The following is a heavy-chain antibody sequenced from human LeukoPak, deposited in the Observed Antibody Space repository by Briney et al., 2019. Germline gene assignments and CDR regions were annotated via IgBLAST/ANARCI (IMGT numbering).Heavy chain of an antibody. CDR1: GYTFTSYG. V-gene: IGHV1-18*01. J-gene: IGHJ5*02. CDR2: ISAYNGNT. CDR3: ARVIVESEYYYDSSGYRANWFDP. Sequence: ASVKVSCKASGYTFTSYGISWVRQAPGRGLEWMGWISAYNGNTNYAQKLQGRVTMTTDTSTSTAYMELRSLRSDDTAVYYCARVIVESEYYYDSSGYRANWFDPWGQGTLVTVSS. D-gene: IGHD3-22*01.